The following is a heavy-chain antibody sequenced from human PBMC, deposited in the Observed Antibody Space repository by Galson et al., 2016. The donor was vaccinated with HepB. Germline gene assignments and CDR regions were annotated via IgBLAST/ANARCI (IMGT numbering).Heavy chain of an antibody. CDR2: IKGDGSKI. V-gene: IGHV3-7*03. D-gene: IGHD6-19*01. CDR3: ARDSSPGTEATGWYDAFDL. J-gene: IGHJ3*01. CDR1: GFTFRSYW. Sequence: SLRLSCAASGFTFRSYWMTWVRQTPGKGLEWVANIKGDGSKIHYADSVEGRFTNSRDNAQSSMFLQMSSLRPEDTALYYCARDSSPGTEATGWYDAFDLWGHGTMVAVSS.